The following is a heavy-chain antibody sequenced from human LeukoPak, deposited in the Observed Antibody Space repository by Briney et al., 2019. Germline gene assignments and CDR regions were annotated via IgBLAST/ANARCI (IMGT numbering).Heavy chain of an antibody. V-gene: IGHV1-24*01. Sequence: GPSVKVSCTVSGYTLTELSMHWVRQAPGKGLEWMGGFDPEDGETIYAQKFQGRVTMTEDTSTDTAYMELSSLRSEDTAVYYCATGRYCSGGSCLSWVYWFDPWGQGTLVTVSS. J-gene: IGHJ5*02. CDR2: FDPEDGET. CDR1: GYTLTELS. D-gene: IGHD2-15*01. CDR3: ATGRYCSGGSCLSWVYWFDP.